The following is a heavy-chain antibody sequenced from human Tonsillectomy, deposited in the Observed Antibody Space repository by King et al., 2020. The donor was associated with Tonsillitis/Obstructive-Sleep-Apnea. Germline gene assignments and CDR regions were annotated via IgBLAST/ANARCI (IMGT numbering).Heavy chain of an antibody. Sequence: QLVQSGGGLVQPGGSLRLSCAASGFTLSDHYMDWVRQAPGKGLEWVGRTRNKANSYTTEYTASVKCRFTISRDDSKNSLYLQMNSLKTEDAAVYYCARGVGKEGPWGQGTLVTVSS. CDR2: TRNKANSYTT. J-gene: IGHJ5*02. D-gene: IGHD1-26*01. CDR3: ARGVGKEGP. CDR1: GFTLSDHY. V-gene: IGHV3-72*01.